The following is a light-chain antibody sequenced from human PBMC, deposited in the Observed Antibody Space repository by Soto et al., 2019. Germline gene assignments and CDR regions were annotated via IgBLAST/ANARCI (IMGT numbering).Light chain of an antibody. CDR2: DAS. V-gene: IGKV3-11*01. J-gene: IGKJ4*01. Sequence: EIVLTQSPATLSLSPGERATLSCRASQSVSNYLAWYQQKPGQAPRLLIYDASNRASGIPARFSGSGSGTDFTLTISSRDPEDFAVYYCQQRSNWPPVTFGGGTKVEIK. CDR3: QQRSNWPPVT. CDR1: QSVSNY.